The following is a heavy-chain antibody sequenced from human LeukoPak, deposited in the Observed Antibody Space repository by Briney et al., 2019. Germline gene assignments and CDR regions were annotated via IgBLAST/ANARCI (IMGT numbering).Heavy chain of an antibody. D-gene: IGHD5-18*01. V-gene: IGHV3-23*01. CDR1: GLTVNNNY. J-gene: IGHJ3*02. Sequence: GGSLRLSCAASGLTVNNNYMSWVRQAPGKGLEWVSAISGSGTSTYFADSVKGRFTISRDNSKNTLYLQMNSLRAEDTAVYYCATRGSVDTATYAFDIWGQGTIVTVSS. CDR3: ATRGSVDTATYAFDI. CDR2: ISGSGTST.